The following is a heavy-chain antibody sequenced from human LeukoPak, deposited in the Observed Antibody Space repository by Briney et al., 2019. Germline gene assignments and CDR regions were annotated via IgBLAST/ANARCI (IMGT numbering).Heavy chain of an antibody. CDR2: IYHSGST. Sequence: KPSETLSLTCTVSGYSISSGYYWGGVRQPPGKGLGWMGTIYHSGSTYYNPPLKSRVTISVDTSKNQFPLKLSSVTAADTAVYYCARDSYYHDSSAYYYYWGQGTLVTVSS. J-gene: IGHJ4*02. D-gene: IGHD3-22*01. V-gene: IGHV4-38-2*02. CDR3: ARDSYYHDSSAYYYY. CDR1: GYSISSGYY.